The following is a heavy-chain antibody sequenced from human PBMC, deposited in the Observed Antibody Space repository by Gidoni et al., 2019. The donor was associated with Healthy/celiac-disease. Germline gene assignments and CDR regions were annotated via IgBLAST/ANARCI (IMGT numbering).Heavy chain of an antibody. CDR2: ITPFNGNT. Sequence: QMQLVQSGAEVKKTGSSVTVSCKASGYTFTYRYLHWVRQAPGQALEWMGWITPFNGNTNYAQKFQDRVTITRDRSMSTAYMELSSLRSEDTAMYYCASLITMVRGAPDYYGMDVWGQGTTVTVSS. CDR3: ASLITMVRGAPDYYGMDV. V-gene: IGHV1-45*02. D-gene: IGHD3-10*01. CDR1: GYTFTYRY. J-gene: IGHJ6*02.